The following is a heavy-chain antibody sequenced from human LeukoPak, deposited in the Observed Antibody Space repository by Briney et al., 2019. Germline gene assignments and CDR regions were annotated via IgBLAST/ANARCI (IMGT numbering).Heavy chain of an antibody. Sequence: ASVKVSCKASGYTFTSYGISWVRQAPGQGLEWMGWISAYNGNTNYAQKLQGRVTMTTDTSTSTAYIELRSLRSDDTAVYYCARSSRYSYGPRDYWGQGTLVTVSS. CDR3: ARSSRYSYGPRDY. CDR1: GYTFTSYG. J-gene: IGHJ4*02. CDR2: ISAYNGNT. D-gene: IGHD5-18*01. V-gene: IGHV1-18*01.